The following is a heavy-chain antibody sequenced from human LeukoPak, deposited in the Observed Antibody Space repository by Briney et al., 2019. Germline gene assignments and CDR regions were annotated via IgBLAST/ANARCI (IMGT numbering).Heavy chain of an antibody. V-gene: IGHV4-39*07. D-gene: IGHD2-15*01. Sequence: SETLSLTCTVSGGSVSSSLYYWGWIRQPPGKGLEWIGNIFYSGSTYYNPSLKSRVTVSVDTSKNQFSLKLSSVTAADTAVYYCARTQYCSGDSCYFGYFDYWGQGTLVTVSS. CDR1: GGSVSSSLYY. CDR3: ARTQYCSGDSCYFGYFDY. J-gene: IGHJ4*02. CDR2: IFYSGST.